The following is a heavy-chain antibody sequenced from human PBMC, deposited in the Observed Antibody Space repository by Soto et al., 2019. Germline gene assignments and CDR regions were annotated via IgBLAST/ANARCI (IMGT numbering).Heavy chain of an antibody. J-gene: IGHJ3*02. CDR2: INSNSSST. CDR3: ARDRALVAATNHDAFDI. Sequence: PGGSLRLSCAASGFTFSSYWMHWVRQAPGKGLVWVSCINSNSSSTSYADSVKGRFTISRDNAKNTLYLQMNSLRAEDTAVYYCARDRALVAATNHDAFDIRGQGTMVTVSS. CDR1: GFTFSSYW. V-gene: IGHV3-74*01. D-gene: IGHD2-15*01.